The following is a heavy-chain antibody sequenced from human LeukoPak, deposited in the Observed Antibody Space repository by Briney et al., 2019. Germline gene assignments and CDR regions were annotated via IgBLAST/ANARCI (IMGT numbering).Heavy chain of an antibody. CDR2: IGYDGSNK. V-gene: IGHV3-30*02. Sequence: GGSLRLSCAASGFTFSSYGMHWVRQAPAKGLEGVAFIGYDGSNKYYADSVKGRFTVSRDNSKNTLYLQMNSLRAEDTAVYYCAKSHLPNSYSGTYYCDYWGQGTQVTVSS. J-gene: IGHJ4*02. CDR1: GFTFSSYG. D-gene: IGHD1-26*01. CDR3: AKSHLPNSYSGTYYCDY.